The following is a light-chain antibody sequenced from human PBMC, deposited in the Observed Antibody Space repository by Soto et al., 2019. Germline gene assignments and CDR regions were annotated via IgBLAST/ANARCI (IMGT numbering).Light chain of an antibody. Sequence: QSVLTQPRSVSGSPGQSVTISCTGTSSDVGGFNFVSWYQQYPGKVPKLMIFGVSERPSGVPDRFSGSKSGNTASLVISGLQTDDEADYYCCSYSGSHTSWVFGGGTKLTVL. CDR1: SSDVGGFNF. CDR2: GVS. J-gene: IGLJ3*02. V-gene: IGLV2-11*01. CDR3: CSYSGSHTSWV.